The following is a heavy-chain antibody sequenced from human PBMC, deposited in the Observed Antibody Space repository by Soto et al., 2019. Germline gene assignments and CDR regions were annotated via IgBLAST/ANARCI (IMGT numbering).Heavy chain of an antibody. CDR1: GASISSGDYC. J-gene: IGHJ5*02. Sequence: PSETLSLTCTFSGASISSGDYCWRCIRPPPGKGLEWIGYIYYSGSTYYNPSLKSRVTISVDTSKNQFSLKLSSVTAADTAAYYCARHQSHSSSYVDPWGQGTLVTVSS. D-gene: IGHD6-13*01. CDR3: ARHQSHSSSYVDP. V-gene: IGHV4-30-4*01. CDR2: IYYSGST.